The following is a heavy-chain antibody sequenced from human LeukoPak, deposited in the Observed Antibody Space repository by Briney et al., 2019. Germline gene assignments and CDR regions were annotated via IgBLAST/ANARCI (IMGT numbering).Heavy chain of an antibody. Sequence: GGSLRLSCAASRFTFSSYSMNWVRQAPGKGLEWVSYISSSSSTIYYADSVKGRFTISRDNAKNSLYLQMNSLRAEDTAVYYCARGDFPLVGAFDIWGQGTMVTVSS. CDR1: RFTFSSYS. CDR3: ARGDFPLVGAFDI. J-gene: IGHJ3*02. D-gene: IGHD3-10*01. V-gene: IGHV3-48*04. CDR2: ISSSSSTI.